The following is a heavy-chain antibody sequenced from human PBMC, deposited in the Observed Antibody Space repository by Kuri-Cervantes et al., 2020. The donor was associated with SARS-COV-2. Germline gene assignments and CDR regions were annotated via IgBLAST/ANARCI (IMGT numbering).Heavy chain of an antibody. V-gene: IGHV4-4*07. CDR1: GGSISSYY. CDR3: ARETYEPLGTIFGVPGVPYFDY. D-gene: IGHD3-3*01. CDR2: IYTSGST. J-gene: IGHJ4*02. Sequence: ESLKISCTVSGGSISSYYWSWIRQPAGKGLEWIGRIYTSGSTNYNPSLKSRVTMSVDTSKNQFSLKLSSVTAADTAVYYCARETYEPLGTIFGVPGVPYFDYWGQGTLVTVSS.